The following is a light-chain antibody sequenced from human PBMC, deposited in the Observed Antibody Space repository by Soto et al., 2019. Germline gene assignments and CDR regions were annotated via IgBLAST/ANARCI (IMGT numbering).Light chain of an antibody. V-gene: IGKV1-33*01. CDR1: QDISNY. CDR3: QQYDNPALT. J-gene: IGKJ4*01. Sequence: DIQMTQSPSSLSASVVDRVTITCQASQDISNYLNWYQQKPGKAPKLLIYDASNLETGVPSRFSGSGSGTDFTFTISSLQPEDIATYYCQQYDNPALTFGGGTKVDIK. CDR2: DAS.